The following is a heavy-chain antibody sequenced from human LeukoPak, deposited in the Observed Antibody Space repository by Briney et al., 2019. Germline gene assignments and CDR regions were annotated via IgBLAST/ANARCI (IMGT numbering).Heavy chain of an antibody. V-gene: IGHV3-21*01. J-gene: IGHJ6*03. D-gene: IGHD1-26*01. CDR2: ISSSSSSI. CDR1: GFAFSSHS. Sequence: GGSLRLSCAASGFAFSSHSMNWVRQAPGKGLEWVSSISSSSSSIYYADSVKGRFTISRDNSKNTLYLQMNSLRAEDTAVYYCAIDGAWGAGYMDVWGKGTTVTVSS. CDR3: AIDGAWGAGYMDV.